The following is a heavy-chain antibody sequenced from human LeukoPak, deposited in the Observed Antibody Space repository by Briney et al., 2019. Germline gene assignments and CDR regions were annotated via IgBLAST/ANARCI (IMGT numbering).Heavy chain of an antibody. CDR1: GFTFSDCR. V-gene: IGHV3-7*04. CDR2: INQDGGQK. J-gene: IGHJ4*02. D-gene: IGHD2-2*01. CDR3: VREPRDARHY. Sequence: PGGSLRLSCVASGFTFSDCRMNWVRQAPGKGLEWVANINQDGGQKYYVDSVRGRFTISRDNAKNSLFLQMNSLRGEDTAVYYCVREPRDARHYWGQGTLVTVSS.